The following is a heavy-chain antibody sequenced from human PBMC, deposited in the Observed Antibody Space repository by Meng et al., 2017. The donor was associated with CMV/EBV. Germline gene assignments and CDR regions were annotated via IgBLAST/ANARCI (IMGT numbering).Heavy chain of an antibody. CDR3: ARAGYSSSWYADKYNWFDP. CDR1: GYTFTSYY. Sequence: ASVKVSCKASGYTFTSYYMHWVRQAPGQGLEWMGIINPSGGSTGYAQKFQGRVTMTRDTSTSTVYMELSSLRSEDTAVYYCARAGYSSSWYADKYNWFDPWGQGTLVTVSS. V-gene: IGHV1-46*01. D-gene: IGHD6-13*01. J-gene: IGHJ5*02. CDR2: INPSGGST.